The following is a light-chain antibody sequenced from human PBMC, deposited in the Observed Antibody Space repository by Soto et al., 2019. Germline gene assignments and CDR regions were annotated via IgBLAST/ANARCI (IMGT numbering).Light chain of an antibody. J-gene: IGKJ4*01. CDR1: QSVSSY. V-gene: IGKV3-11*01. CDR2: DAS. CDR3: QQRSNWPLT. Sequence: EIVLTQSPATLSLSPGERATLSCRASQSVSSYVAWSQSKPGQAPRLLMYDASNRVIGIPARFSGRGSGTDFTLTISSLEPEDVAVYYCQQRSNWPLTFGGGTTVEI.